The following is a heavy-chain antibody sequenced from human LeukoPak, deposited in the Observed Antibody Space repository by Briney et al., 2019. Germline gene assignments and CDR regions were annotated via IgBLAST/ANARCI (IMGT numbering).Heavy chain of an antibody. CDR2: IYYSGST. Sequence: PSETLFLTCTVSGGSISSSSYYWGWIRQPPGKGLEWIGSIYYSGSTYYNPSLKSRVTISVDTSKNQFSLKLSSVTAADTAVYYCARPVAYCGGDCYSGDAFDIWGQGTMVTVSS. J-gene: IGHJ3*02. V-gene: IGHV4-39*01. D-gene: IGHD2-21*01. CDR3: ARPVAYCGGDCYSGDAFDI. CDR1: GGSISSSSYY.